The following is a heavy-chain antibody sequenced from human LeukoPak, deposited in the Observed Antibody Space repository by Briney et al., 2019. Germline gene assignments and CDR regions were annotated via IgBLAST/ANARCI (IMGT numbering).Heavy chain of an antibody. Sequence: ASVKVSCKASGYTFTGYYMHWVRQAPGQGLEWMGWINPNSGGTNYAQKFQGRVTMTRDTSISTAYMELSRLRSDDTAVYYCASSRIAVAGTGWFDPWGQGTLVTVSS. D-gene: IGHD6-19*01. V-gene: IGHV1-2*02. J-gene: IGHJ5*02. CDR1: GYTFTGYY. CDR2: INPNSGGT. CDR3: ASSRIAVAGTGWFDP.